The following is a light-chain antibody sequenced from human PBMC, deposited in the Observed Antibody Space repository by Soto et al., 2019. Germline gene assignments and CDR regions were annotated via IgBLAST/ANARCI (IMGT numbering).Light chain of an antibody. Sequence: QSALTQPASVSASPGQSITISCTGTSSDVGSWNLVSWYQQHPGKAPKLLIYETTKRPSGVSDRFSGSKSGNTASVTISGLQPGDEADYYCCSYAGSATVVFGGGTQLTVL. V-gene: IGLV2-23*01. J-gene: IGLJ2*01. CDR1: SSDVGSWNL. CDR3: CSYAGSATVV. CDR2: ETT.